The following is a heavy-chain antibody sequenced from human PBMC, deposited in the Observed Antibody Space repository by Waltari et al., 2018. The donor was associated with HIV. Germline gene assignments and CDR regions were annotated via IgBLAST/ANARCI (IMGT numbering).Heavy chain of an antibody. D-gene: IGHD4-17*01. CDR2: IYYSGST. Sequence: QLQLQESGPGLVKPSETLSLTCTVSGGSISSSSYYWGWIRQPPGKGLEWIGSIYYSGSTYYNPSLKSRVTISVDTSKNQFSLKLSSVTAADTAVYYCARVPTYYGDYSSHWFDPWGQGTLVTVSS. J-gene: IGHJ5*02. CDR3: ARVPTYYGDYSSHWFDP. V-gene: IGHV4-39*07. CDR1: GGSISSSSYY.